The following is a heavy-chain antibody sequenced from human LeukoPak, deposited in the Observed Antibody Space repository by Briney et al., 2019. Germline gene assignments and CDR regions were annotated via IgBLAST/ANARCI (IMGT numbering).Heavy chain of an antibody. V-gene: IGHV4-59*01. CDR2: IYYSGST. CDR3: ARRATGYSGSYFLWFDP. CDR1: GGSISSYY. D-gene: IGHD1-26*01. Sequence: SETLSLTCTVSGGSISSYYWSWIRQPPGKGLEWIGYIYYSGSTNYNPSLKSRVTISVDTSKNQFSLKLSSVTAADTAVFYCARRATGYSGSYFLWFDPWGQGTLVTVSS. J-gene: IGHJ5*02.